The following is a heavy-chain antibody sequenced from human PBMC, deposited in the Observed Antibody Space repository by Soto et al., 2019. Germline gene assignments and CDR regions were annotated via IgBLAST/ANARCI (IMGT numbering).Heavy chain of an antibody. CDR1: GYSFTSYW. D-gene: IGHD5-18*01. V-gene: IGHV5-51*01. CDR3: VRARGYSYGIFDY. CDR2: IYPGDSDT. Sequence: GESLKISCKGSGYSFTSYWIGWVRQMPGKGLEWMGFIYPGDSDTRYSPSFQGQVTISADRSISTAFLHWSSLKASDTAMYYCVRARGYSYGIFDYWGQGTLVTVSS. J-gene: IGHJ4*02.